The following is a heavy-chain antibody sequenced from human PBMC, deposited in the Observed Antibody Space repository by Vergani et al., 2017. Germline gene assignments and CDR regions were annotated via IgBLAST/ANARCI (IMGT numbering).Heavy chain of an antibody. D-gene: IGHD6-13*01. J-gene: IGHJ4*02. V-gene: IGHV4-34*01. CDR3: AREGGSSWSFDY. Sequence: QVQLQQWGAGLLKPSETLSLTCAVYGGSFSGYYWSWIRQPPGKGLEWIGEINHSGSTYYNPSLKSRVTISVDRSKNQFSLKLSSVTAADTAVYYCAREGGSSWSFDYWGQGTLVTVSS. CDR2: INHSGST. CDR1: GGSFSGYY.